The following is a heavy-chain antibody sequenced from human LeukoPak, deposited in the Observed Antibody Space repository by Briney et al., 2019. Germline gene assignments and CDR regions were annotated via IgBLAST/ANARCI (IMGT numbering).Heavy chain of an antibody. V-gene: IGHV3-64D*09. J-gene: IGHJ4*02. Sequence: GVSLRLSCSASGFTFSTYAMHWVRQAPGKGLEYVSGISSNGGSIYYADSVKGRFTISRDNSKNTLYLQMSSLRVGDTAVYYCVKVKGGYCFDYWGQGTLVTVSS. CDR2: ISSNGGSI. CDR3: VKVKGGYCFDY. CDR1: GFTFSTYA.